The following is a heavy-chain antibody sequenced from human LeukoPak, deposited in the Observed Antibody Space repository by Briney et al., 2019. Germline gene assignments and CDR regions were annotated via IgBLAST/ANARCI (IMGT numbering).Heavy chain of an antibody. D-gene: IGHD3-9*01. J-gene: IGHJ4*02. CDR3: ARVNNRDVLRYFDWSSDY. CDR1: GYSISSGYY. Sequence: SETLSLTCTVSGYSISSGYYWGWIRQPPGKGLEWIGSIYHSGSTYYNPSLKSRVTISVDTSKNQFSLKLSSVTAADTAVYYCARVNNRDVLRYFDWSSDYWGQGTLVTVSS. CDR2: IYHSGST. V-gene: IGHV4-38-2*02.